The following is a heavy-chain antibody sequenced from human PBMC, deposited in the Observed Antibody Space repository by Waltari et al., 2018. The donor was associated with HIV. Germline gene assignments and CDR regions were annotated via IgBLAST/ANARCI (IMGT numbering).Heavy chain of an antibody. CDR2: ISTSSSAI. CDR3: ARDRTRYYFDS. V-gene: IGHV3-48*01. CDR1: GFGFSGER. Sequence: EVQLVESGGGLVQPGGSLRLSCTASGFGFSGERRNGVRQAPGKGLEWVSYISTSSSAIFYADSVKGRFTISRDTAKNSLYLQMNSLRAEDTAVYYCARDRTRYYFDSWGQGTLVTVSS. J-gene: IGHJ4*02. D-gene: IGHD6-6*01.